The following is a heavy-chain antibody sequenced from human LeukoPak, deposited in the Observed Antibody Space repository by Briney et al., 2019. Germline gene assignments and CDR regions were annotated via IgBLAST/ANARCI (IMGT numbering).Heavy chain of an antibody. CDR3: VGGYYDSSGYPMGDFDY. V-gene: IGHV4-34*01. D-gene: IGHD3-22*01. CDR1: DGSFSGYY. Sequence: PSETLSLTCAVYDGSFSGYYWSWIRQPPGKGLEWIGEINHSGSTNYNPSLKSRVTISVDTSKNQFSLKLSSVTAADTAVYYCVGGYYDSSGYPMGDFDYWGQGTLVTVSS. J-gene: IGHJ4*02. CDR2: INHSGST.